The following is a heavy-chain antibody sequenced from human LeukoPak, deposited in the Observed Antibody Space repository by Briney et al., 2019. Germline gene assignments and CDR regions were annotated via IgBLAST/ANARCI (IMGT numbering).Heavy chain of an antibody. Sequence: PGGSLRLSCAASGFTFSSYAMSWVRQAPGKGLEWASAISGSGGSTYYADSVKGRFTISRDNSKNTLYLQMNSLRAEDTAVYYCARRFSSGVYFDYWGQGTLVTVSS. CDR2: ISGSGGST. V-gene: IGHV3-23*01. D-gene: IGHD1-26*01. CDR1: GFTFSSYA. CDR3: ARRFSSGVYFDY. J-gene: IGHJ4*02.